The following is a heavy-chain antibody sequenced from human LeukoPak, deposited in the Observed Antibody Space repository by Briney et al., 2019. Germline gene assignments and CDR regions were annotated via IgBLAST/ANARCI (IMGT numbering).Heavy chain of an antibody. D-gene: IGHD1-1*01. Sequence: SVTLSLTCAVYGGSFSGYYWSWIRQPPGKGLEWIGEINHSGSTNYNPSLKSRVTISVDTSKNQFSLKLGSVTAADTAVYYCARVESIYYYYMDVWGKGTTVTVSS. CDR3: ARVESIYYYYMDV. CDR2: INHSGST. V-gene: IGHV4-34*01. J-gene: IGHJ6*03. CDR1: GGSFSGYY.